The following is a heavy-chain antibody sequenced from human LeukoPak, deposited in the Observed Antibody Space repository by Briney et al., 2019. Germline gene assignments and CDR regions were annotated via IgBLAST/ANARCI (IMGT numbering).Heavy chain of an antibody. J-gene: IGHJ4*02. CDR1: GFSFRSFW. D-gene: IGHD3-10*01. CDR3: ARVLWFGGIYYFDY. CDR2: IKEDGSVK. Sequence: PGGSLRLSCAASGFSFRSFWMSWVRQAPGKGLEWVASIKEDGSVKYYVESVKGRFTISRENARNSLYLQMNSLRAEDTAVYYCARVLWFGGIYYFDYWGQGTLVTVSS. V-gene: IGHV3-7*04.